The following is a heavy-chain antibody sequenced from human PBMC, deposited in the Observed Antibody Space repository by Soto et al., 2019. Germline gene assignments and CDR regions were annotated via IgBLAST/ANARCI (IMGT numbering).Heavy chain of an antibody. V-gene: IGHV3-15*07. CDR2: IKSKYKGEII. CDR3: AADLPDWGAYAFDY. CDR1: AFSFSNAW. D-gene: IGHD3-16*01. J-gene: IGHJ4*02. Sequence: EVQLVESGGGLVEPGGSLRLSCAGSAFSFSNAWLNWVRQAPGKGLEWVGRIKSKYKGEIIDYAAPVKGRFTTSRDDSQNTVFLQMDSLKTEDTAVYYCAADLPDWGAYAFDYWGRGTLVTVSS.